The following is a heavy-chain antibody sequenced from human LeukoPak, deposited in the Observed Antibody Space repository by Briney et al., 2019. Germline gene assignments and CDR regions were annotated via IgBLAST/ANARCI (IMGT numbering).Heavy chain of an antibody. CDR2: INHSGIT. V-gene: IGHV4-34*01. CDR1: GGSFSDYY. Sequence: SETLSLTCAVFGGSFSDYYWSWIRQPPGKGLEWIGEINHSGITNYNPSLKSRVTISADTSKNQFSLKLSSVTAADTSVYYCASDTVAGTGWGQGTLVTVSS. J-gene: IGHJ4*02. D-gene: IGHD6-19*01. CDR3: ASDTVAGTG.